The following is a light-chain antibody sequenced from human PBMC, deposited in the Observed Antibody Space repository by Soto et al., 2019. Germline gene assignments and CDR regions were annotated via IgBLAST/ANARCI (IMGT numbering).Light chain of an antibody. Sequence: QSVLTQPPSVSGTPGQRVTISCSGSSSNIGTNYVYWYQQLPGTAPKLLIYRNNQRPSGVPDRFSGSKSGTSASLAISGLRSEDEADYYCAAWDDSLGAAVFGGGTPLTVL. J-gene: IGLJ7*01. V-gene: IGLV1-47*01. CDR3: AAWDDSLGAAV. CDR1: SSNIGTNY. CDR2: RNN.